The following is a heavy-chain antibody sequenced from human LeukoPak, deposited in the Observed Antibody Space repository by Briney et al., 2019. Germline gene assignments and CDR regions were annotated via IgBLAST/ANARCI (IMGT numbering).Heavy chain of an antibody. CDR2: IASDGDT. V-gene: IGHV3-23*01. Sequence: GGSLRLSCAASGFTLRHFAMNWVRQAPGKGLEWVSSIASDGDTYYADSVKGRFTISRDNSKNTLYLQMNSLRAEDTAVYYCAKHYYGYWGQGTLVTVSS. CDR1: GFTLRHFA. J-gene: IGHJ4*02. CDR3: AKHYYGY.